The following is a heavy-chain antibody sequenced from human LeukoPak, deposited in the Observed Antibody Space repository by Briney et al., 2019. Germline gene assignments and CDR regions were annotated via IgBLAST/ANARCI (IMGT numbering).Heavy chain of an antibody. D-gene: IGHD2/OR15-2a*01. CDR2: TRNKANSYTT. J-gene: IGHJ4*02. V-gene: IGHV3-72*01. CDR3: ATLLR. Sequence: PGGSLRLSCAASGFTFSDHYMDWVRQAPGKGLECVGRTRNKANSYTTEYAASVKGRFTISRDDSNNTLYLQMNSLKTEDTAVYYCATLLRWGQGTLVTVSS. CDR1: GFTFSDHY.